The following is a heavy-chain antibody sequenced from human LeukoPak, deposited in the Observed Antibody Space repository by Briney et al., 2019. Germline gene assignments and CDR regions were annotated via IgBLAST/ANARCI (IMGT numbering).Heavy chain of an antibody. J-gene: IGHJ3*02. V-gene: IGHV4-4*07. CDR2: IYTSGST. CDR1: GGSISSHY. Sequence: PSDTLSLTCTVSGGSISSHYWSWIRQPAWKGLEWIGRIYTSGSTNYNPSLTSRVTMSVDTSKNQFSLKLNSVTAADTAVYYCARDSPRYCSGGSWYSYMSAFDIWGPGTMVTVSS. CDR3: ARDSPRYCSGGSWYSYMSAFDI. D-gene: IGHD2-15*01.